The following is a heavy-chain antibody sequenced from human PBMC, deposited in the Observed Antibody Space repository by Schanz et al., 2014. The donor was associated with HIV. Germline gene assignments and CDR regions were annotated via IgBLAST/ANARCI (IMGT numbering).Heavy chain of an antibody. D-gene: IGHD6-6*01. CDR1: GYGFTNYG. Sequence: QVQLLQSGTEVKTPGASVKVSCKTSGYGFTNYGVTWVRQAPGQGLAWMGWISPSNGDTKYTHWLQGRVTMTTDTFTNTAYMELRSLKSDDTAVYYCARSETIAARPVWYFDLWGRGTLVTVSS. CDR3: ARSETIAARPVWYFDL. J-gene: IGHJ2*01. V-gene: IGHV1-18*01. CDR2: ISPSNGDT.